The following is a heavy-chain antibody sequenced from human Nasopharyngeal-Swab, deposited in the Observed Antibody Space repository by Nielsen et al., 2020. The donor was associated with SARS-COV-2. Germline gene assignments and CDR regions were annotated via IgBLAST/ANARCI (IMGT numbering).Heavy chain of an antibody. CDR1: GFTFSSYA. V-gene: IGHV3-33*08. CDR2: IWHIGDNK. Sequence: GGSLRLSCAASGFTFSSYAMHWVRQAPGKGLEWVALIWHIGDNKYYADSVKGRFTIPRDNSKNTLYLQMNSLRAEDTAVYYCAADIVVLPAVNLGDYYALDVWGPGTTVTVSS. CDR3: AADIVVLPAVNLGDYYALDV. J-gene: IGHJ6*02. D-gene: IGHD2-2*01.